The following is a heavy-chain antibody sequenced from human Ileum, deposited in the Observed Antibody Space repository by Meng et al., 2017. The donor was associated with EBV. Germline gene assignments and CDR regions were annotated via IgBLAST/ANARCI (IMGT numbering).Heavy chain of an antibody. CDR3: ARDPTGGEDHQRV. Sequence: QVLVQESGPGRVKPSGTLSLTCAVSGGSISSSNWWSWVRQPTGKGLEWIGKIYHSGITIYNPSLKSRVTMSVDNSKNQFSLKLNSMTAADTAVYYCARDPTGGEDHQRVWGQGTLVTVSS. CDR2: IYHSGIT. CDR1: GGSISSSNW. D-gene: IGHD1-14*01. V-gene: IGHV4-4*02. J-gene: IGHJ4*02.